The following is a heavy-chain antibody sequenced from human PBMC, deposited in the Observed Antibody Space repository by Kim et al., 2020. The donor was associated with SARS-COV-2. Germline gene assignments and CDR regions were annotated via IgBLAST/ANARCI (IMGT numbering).Heavy chain of an antibody. CDR1: GYAFTTYG. D-gene: IGHD3-22*01. CDR3: ARSHHEDFDDSGYNFYFDC. Sequence: ASVKVSCQASGYAFTTYGINWVRQAPGQGLEWMGWVSAYNGNLKYAERFQGRVTMTTDTSTSTAYMELRSLRSDDTAVYYCARSHHEDFDDSGYNFYFDCWGQGTLVTVSS. V-gene: IGHV1-18*01. J-gene: IGHJ4*02. CDR2: VSAYNGNL.